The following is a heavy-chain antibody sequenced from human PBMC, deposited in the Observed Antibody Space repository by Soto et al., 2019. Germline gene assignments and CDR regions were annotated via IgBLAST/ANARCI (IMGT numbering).Heavy chain of an antibody. CDR3: ARGQRGYCSGGSCYRAPDY. CDR1: GGSFSGYY. CDR2: INHSGST. V-gene: IGHV4-34*01. Sequence: SETLALTCAVYGGSFSGYYWSWIRQPPGKGLVWIGEINHSGSTNYNPSLKSRVTISVDTSKNQFSLKLSSVTAADTAVYYCARGQRGYCSGGSCYRAPDYWGQGTLVTVSS. D-gene: IGHD2-15*01. J-gene: IGHJ4*02.